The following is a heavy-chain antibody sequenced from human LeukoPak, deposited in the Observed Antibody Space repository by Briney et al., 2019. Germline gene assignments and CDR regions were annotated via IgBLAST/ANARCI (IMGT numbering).Heavy chain of an antibody. CDR2: IYYSGST. CDR3: ARVFWQYYYDSSGYFDY. J-gene: IGHJ4*02. CDR1: GGSISSYY. D-gene: IGHD3-22*01. V-gene: IGHV4-59*01. Sequence: SETLSLTCTVSGGSISSYYWSWIRQPPGKGLEWIGYIYYSGSTNYNPSLKSRVTISVDTSKNQFSLKLSSVTAADTAVYYCARVFWQYYYDSSGYFDYWGQGTLVTVSS.